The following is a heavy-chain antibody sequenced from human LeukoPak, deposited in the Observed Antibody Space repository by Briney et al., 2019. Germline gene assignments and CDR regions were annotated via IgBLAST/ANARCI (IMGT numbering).Heavy chain of an antibody. CDR1: GYTFINYG. J-gene: IGHJ6*03. Sequence: GASVKVSCKTSGYTFINYGISWVRQAPGQGLEWMGWISAYYGNTNYAQKVQDRVTMTTDTSTNIAYMVLRRLRSDDTAVYYCVRDAYCSSTSCFPYYMDVWGTGTTVTVSS. D-gene: IGHD2-2*01. V-gene: IGHV1-18*01. CDR2: ISAYYGNT. CDR3: VRDAYCSSTSCFPYYMDV.